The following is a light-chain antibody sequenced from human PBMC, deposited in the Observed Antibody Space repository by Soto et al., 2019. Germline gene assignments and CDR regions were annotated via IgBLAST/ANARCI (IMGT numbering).Light chain of an antibody. Sequence: PATLSLSPGKRATLSCRASQNISNSLIWYQQKPGQAPRLLIYDVSNRATGIPARFSGSGSGTDFTLTISSLEPEDFAVYYCQQRSNRPRTFGQGTKVDIK. J-gene: IGKJ1*01. CDR1: QNISNS. V-gene: IGKV3-11*01. CDR2: DVS. CDR3: QQRSNRPRT.